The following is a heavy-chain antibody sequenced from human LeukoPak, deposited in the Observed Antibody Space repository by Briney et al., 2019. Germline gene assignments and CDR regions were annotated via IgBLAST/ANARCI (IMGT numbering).Heavy chain of an antibody. CDR3: ARLAAIGGYYFDY. D-gene: IGHD2-2*02. CDR1: GGSISSGSYY. CDR2: IYTSGST. J-gene: IGHJ4*02. Sequence: SQTLSLTCTVSGGSISSGSYYWSWIRQPAGKGLEWIGRIYTSGSTNYNPSLKSRVTISVDTSKNQFSLKLSSVTAADTAVYYCARLAAIGGYYFDYWGQGTLVTVSP. V-gene: IGHV4-61*02.